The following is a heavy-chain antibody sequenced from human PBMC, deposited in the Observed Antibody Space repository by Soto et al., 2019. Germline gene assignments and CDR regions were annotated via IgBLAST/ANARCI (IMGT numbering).Heavy chain of an antibody. D-gene: IGHD2-15*01. V-gene: IGHV3-30-3*01. CDR1: GLSFRSYT. CDR3: AKDNAHWVVDY. CDR2: ILPGGNEYDM. J-gene: IGHJ4*02. Sequence: QVQLVESGGGVVQPGGSLRLSCAASGLSFRSYTMHWVRQAPGKGLVWLAVILPGGNEYDMYYANSVKGRFTVSRDNSKNTLFLQMDNLRPEDTAVYYCAKDNAHWVVDYWGQGTLVTVSS.